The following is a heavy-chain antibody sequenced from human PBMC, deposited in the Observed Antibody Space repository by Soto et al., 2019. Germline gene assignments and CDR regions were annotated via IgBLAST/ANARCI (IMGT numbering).Heavy chain of an antibody. V-gene: IGHV3-74*01. CDR2: MNSDGSLI. J-gene: IGHJ4*02. CDR1: GYTFGNHW. CDR3: ATAEVDY. Sequence: VQLVESGGGLVQPGGSLRLSCAVAGYTFGNHWMHWVRQAPGKGLEWVSRMNSDGSLINYADSVKGRFTVSRDNAKNTLYLQMNSLRVEDTTVFYCATAEVDYWGPGTLVTVSS.